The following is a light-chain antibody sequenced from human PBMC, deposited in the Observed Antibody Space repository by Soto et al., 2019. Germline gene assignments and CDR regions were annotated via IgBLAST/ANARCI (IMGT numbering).Light chain of an antibody. V-gene: IGKV3-15*01. CDR1: QSVSSN. CDR2: GAS. Sequence: EKALTQSPVTLSLSPGERATLSCRASQSVSSNLAWYQQRPGQAPRLLIYGASTRASGVPDRFSGSGSGTEFILTISSLQSEDSAVYYCQQRSNWPPTFGGGTKVEIK. J-gene: IGKJ4*01. CDR3: QQRSNWPPT.